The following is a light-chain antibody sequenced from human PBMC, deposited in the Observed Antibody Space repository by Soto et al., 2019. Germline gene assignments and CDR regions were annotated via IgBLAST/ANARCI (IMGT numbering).Light chain of an antibody. V-gene: IGKV3-20*01. CDR2: GAS. Sequence: EIVLTQSPGTLSLSPGERATLSCRASQSLTNNYFAWYQQKPGRALRLLIDGASTRATGIPDRISGSGSRTDLTLAISRLDHEDVAVYYCQQYEAVMAFGQGTKVDI. J-gene: IGKJ1*01. CDR1: QSLTNNY. CDR3: QQYEAVMA.